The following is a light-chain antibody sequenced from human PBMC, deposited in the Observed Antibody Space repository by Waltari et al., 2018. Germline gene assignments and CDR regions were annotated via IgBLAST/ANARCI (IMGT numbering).Light chain of an antibody. CDR2: DAS. CDR3: QEYNGYPYT. Sequence: DIVMTQSPATLSVSVGETVTLSCRARESVTSSLAWYQQRPGQAPRLLIYDASTRATGVPSRFSGSGSGTEFTLTLSSLQPDDVATYYCQEYNGYPYTFGQGTKLEIK. CDR1: ESVTSS. J-gene: IGKJ2*01. V-gene: IGKV3-15*01.